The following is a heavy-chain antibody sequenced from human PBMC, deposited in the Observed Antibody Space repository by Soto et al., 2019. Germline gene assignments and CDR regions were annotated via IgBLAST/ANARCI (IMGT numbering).Heavy chain of an antibody. D-gene: IGHD2-2*01. CDR3: ARIYCSSTSGHFDY. Sequence: QVQLQESGPGLVKPSETLSLTCTVSGGSISSYYWSWIRQPPGKGLEWIGYIYYSGSTNYNPSLKSRVTISVDPSKNQFALKLSSVTAADTAVYYCARIYCSSTSGHFDYWGQGTLVTVSS. J-gene: IGHJ4*02. V-gene: IGHV4-59*08. CDR1: GGSISSYY. CDR2: IYYSGST.